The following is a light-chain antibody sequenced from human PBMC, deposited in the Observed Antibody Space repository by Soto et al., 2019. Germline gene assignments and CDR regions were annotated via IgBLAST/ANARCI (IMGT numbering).Light chain of an antibody. Sequence: LVWTQSPGTLALYRGERVTRSCRTSHSVNSHVAWYQQKPGQAPRLLIYGASSRATGIPDRLSGSGSGTDFTLTISRLEPEDFAVYYCQQYGTSPITFGQGTLLEI. V-gene: IGKV3-20*01. CDR1: HSVNSH. CDR3: QQYGTSPIT. CDR2: GAS. J-gene: IGKJ5*01.